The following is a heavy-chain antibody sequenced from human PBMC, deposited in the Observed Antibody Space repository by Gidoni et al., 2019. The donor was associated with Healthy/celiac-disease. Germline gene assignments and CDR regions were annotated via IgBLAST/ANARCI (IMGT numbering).Heavy chain of an antibody. CDR2: ISGSGGST. J-gene: IGHJ3*02. CDR1: GFTFSSYA. Sequence: VQLLESGGGLVQPGGSLRLSCAASGFTFSSYAMLWVRQAPGKGLAWVSAISGSGGSTYYADAVKGRFTISRDNSKNTLYLQMNSLRAEDTAVYYCAKVRGENCSGGSCYPLDAFDIWGQGTMVTVSS. D-gene: IGHD2-15*01. V-gene: IGHV3-23*01. CDR3: AKVRGENCSGGSCYPLDAFDI.